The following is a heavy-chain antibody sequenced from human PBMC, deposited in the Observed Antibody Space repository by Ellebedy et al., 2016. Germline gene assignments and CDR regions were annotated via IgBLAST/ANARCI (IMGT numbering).Heavy chain of an antibody. CDR1: GASISSGGYY. Sequence: SETLSLTCTVSGASISSGGYYWSWIRQYPGTGLEWIGNIYSSGTTYYNPSLKSRVTISVDTSKNQFSLKLSSGTAADTAVVYWARGNVDPPMVPLGYWGQGTLVTVSA. CDR3: ARGNVDPPMVPLGY. V-gene: IGHV4-31*03. CDR2: IYSSGTT. J-gene: IGHJ4*02. D-gene: IGHD5-18*01.